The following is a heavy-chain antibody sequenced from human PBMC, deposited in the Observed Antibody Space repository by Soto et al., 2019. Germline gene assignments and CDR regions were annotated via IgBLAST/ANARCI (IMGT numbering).Heavy chain of an antibody. Sequence: GGSLRLSCAASGFTFSSYAMHWVRQAPGKGLEWVAVISYDGSNKYYADSVKGRFTISRDNAKNSLYLQMNSLRAEDTAVYYCARDEYDILTGYYYFDYWGQGTLVTVSS. J-gene: IGHJ4*02. CDR1: GFTFSSYA. V-gene: IGHV3-30-3*01. CDR3: ARDEYDILTGYYYFDY. CDR2: ISYDGSNK. D-gene: IGHD3-9*01.